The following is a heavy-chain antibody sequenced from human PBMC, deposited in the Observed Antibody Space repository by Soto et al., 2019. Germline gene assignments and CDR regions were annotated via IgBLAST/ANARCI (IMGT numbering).Heavy chain of an antibody. V-gene: IGHV4-4*07. CDR3: ARYSSNWFQTEGMDV. D-gene: IGHD6-13*01. CDR1: GGSISTYY. Sequence: SETLSLTCTVSGGSISTYYWSWIRQPAGKGLEWIGRIDTSGSTNHNPSLKSRVTMSVDTSKKQFSLKLTSVTAADTAVYYCARYSSNWFQTEGMDVWGQGTTVTVSS. CDR2: IDTSGST. J-gene: IGHJ6*02.